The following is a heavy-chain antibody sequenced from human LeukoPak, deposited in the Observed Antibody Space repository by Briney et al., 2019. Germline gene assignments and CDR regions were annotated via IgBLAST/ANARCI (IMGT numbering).Heavy chain of an antibody. D-gene: IGHD3-10*01. V-gene: IGHV4-4*07. CDR3: ARDITMVRGVNTPDY. CDR1: GGSISSYY. CDR2: IYTSGST. Sequence: PSETLSLTCTVSGGSISSYYWSWIRQPAGKGLEWIGRIYTSGSTNYNPSLKSRVTMSVDTSKNQFSLKLSSVTAADTAVYYCARDITMVRGVNTPDYWGQGTLVPVSS. J-gene: IGHJ4*02.